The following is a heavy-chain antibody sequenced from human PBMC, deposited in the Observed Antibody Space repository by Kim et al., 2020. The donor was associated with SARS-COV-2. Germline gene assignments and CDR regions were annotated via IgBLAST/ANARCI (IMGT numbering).Heavy chain of an antibody. V-gene: IGHV3-21*01. J-gene: IGHJ4*02. CDR2: ISSSSSYI. CDR3: ARDLVNLGDLEGKKNDY. Sequence: GGSLRLSCAASGFTFSSYSMNWVRQAPGKGLEWVSSISSSSSYIYYADSVKGRFTISRDNAKNSLYLQMNSLRAEDTAVYYCARDLVNLGDLEGKKNDYWGQGTLVTVSS. CDR1: GFTFSSYS. D-gene: IGHD1-1*01.